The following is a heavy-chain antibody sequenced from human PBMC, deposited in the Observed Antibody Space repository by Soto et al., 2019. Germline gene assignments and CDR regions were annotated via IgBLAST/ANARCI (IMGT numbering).Heavy chain of an antibody. CDR1: GFTFSSYG. CDR2: ISYDGSNK. CDR3: AKEYQLFDY. Sequence: QVQLVESGGGVVQPGRSLRLSCAASGFTFSSYGMHWVRQAPGKGLEWVAVISYDGSNKYYADSVKGRFTISRDNSKNTLYLQMNSLRAEDTAVYYCAKEYQLFDYWGQGTLVTVSS. V-gene: IGHV3-30*18. J-gene: IGHJ4*02. D-gene: IGHD2-2*01.